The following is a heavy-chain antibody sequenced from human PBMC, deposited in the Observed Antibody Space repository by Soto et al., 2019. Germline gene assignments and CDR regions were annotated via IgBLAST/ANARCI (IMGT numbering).Heavy chain of an antibody. CDR1: GFTFSSFW. Sequence: EEQLVESGGALVQPGGSLRLSCAASGFTFSSFWMSWVRQAPGKGLKWVANIKQDGTETHYVDSVKGRFTVTRDNVQGSLFLQMNRLRVEDTAVYYCARGFKSSWNPVVVVETYVFGVWGQGTMVTVSS. J-gene: IGHJ3*01. D-gene: IGHD2-15*01. CDR3: ARGFKSSWNPVVVVETYVFGV. V-gene: IGHV3-7*01. CDR2: IKQDGTET.